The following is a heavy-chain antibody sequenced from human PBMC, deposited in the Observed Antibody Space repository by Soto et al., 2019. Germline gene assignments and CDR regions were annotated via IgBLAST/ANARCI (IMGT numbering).Heavy chain of an antibody. CDR2: IYYSGST. V-gene: IGHV4-31*03. CDR3: ARDLLGYCSGGSCSHWFDP. Sequence: SETLSLTCTVSGGSISSGGYYWSWIRQHPGKGLEWIGYIYYSGSTYYNPSLKSRVTISVDTSKNQFSLKLSSVTAADTAVYYCARDLLGYCSGGSCSHWFDPWGQGTLVTVSS. CDR1: GGSISSGGYY. J-gene: IGHJ5*02. D-gene: IGHD2-15*01.